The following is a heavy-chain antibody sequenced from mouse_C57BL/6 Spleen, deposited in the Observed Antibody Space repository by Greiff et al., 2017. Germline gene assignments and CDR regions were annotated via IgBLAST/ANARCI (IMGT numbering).Heavy chain of an antibody. Sequence: QVQLQQSGAELVRPGTSVKLSCKASGYTFTSYWMHWVKQRPGQGLEWIGVIDPSDSYTNYNQKFKGKATLTVDTSSSTAYMQLSSLASEDSAVYYCARREAYWGQGTTLTVSS. CDR1: GYTFTSYW. CDR3: ARREAY. CDR2: IDPSDSYT. V-gene: IGHV1-59*01. J-gene: IGHJ2*01.